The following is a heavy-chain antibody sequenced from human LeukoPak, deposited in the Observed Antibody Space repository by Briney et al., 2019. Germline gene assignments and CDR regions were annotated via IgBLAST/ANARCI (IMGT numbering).Heavy chain of an antibody. D-gene: IGHD6-13*01. CDR1: GFSFTPYA. CDR2: ISSSSSTI. CDR3: ARVQYSSTWNYYYMDV. J-gene: IGHJ6*03. Sequence: GGSLRLSCAASGFSFTPYAMNWVRQAPGKGLEWLSYISSSSSTIYYADSVQGRFTISRDNAKDSLFLQMNSLRAEDTAVYYCARVQYSSTWNYYYMDVWGKGTTVTVSS. V-gene: IGHV3-48*01.